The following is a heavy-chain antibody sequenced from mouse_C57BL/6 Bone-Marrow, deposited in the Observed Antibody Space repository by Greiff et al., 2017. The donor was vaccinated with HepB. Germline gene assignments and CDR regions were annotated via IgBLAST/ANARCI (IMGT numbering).Heavy chain of an antibody. V-gene: IGHV1-81*01. J-gene: IGHJ4*01. D-gene: IGHD1-1*01. Sequence: QVQLQQSGAELARPGASVKLSCKASGYTFTSYGISWVKQRTGQGLEWIGEIYPRSGNTYYNEKFKGKATLTADKSSSTAYMELRSLTSEDSAVYFCARKETTVRGYYAMDYWGQGTSVTVAS. CDR1: GYTFTSYG. CDR2: IYPRSGNT. CDR3: ARKETTVRGYYAMDY.